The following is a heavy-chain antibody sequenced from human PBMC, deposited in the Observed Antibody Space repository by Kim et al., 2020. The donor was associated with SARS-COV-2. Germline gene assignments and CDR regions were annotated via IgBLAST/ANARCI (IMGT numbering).Heavy chain of an antibody. CDR2: IWYDGSNK. CDR1: GFTFSNYG. D-gene: IGHD1-26*01. J-gene: IGHJ4*02. Sequence: GGSLRLSCAASGFTFSNYGMHCVRQAPGKGLEWVAVIWYDGSNKYYADSVKGRFTISRDNSKNTLYLQMNSLRAEDTAVYYCARGGKVGARRFDYWGQGTLVTVSS. V-gene: IGHV3-33*01. CDR3: ARGGKVGARRFDY.